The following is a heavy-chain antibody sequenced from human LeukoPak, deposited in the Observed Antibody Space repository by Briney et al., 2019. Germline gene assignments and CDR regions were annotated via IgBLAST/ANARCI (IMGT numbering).Heavy chain of an antibody. CDR3: AREKTPPLVWGGANQNYYYYYGMDV. J-gene: IGHJ6*02. CDR2: ISAYNGNT. CDR1: GYTFTSYG. D-gene: IGHD3-16*01. Sequence: ASVKVSCKASGYTFTSYGISWVRQAPGQGLEWMGWISAYNGNTNYAQKLQGRVTMTTDTSTSTAYMELSSLRSEDTAVYYCAREKTPPLVWGGANQNYYYYYGMDVWGQGTTVTVSS. V-gene: IGHV1-18*01.